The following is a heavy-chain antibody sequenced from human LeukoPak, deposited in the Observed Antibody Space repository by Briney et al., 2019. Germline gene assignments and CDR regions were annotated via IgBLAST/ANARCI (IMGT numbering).Heavy chain of an antibody. CDR2: IWYDGRNK. CDR3: ARERSRSYSISPDLDY. D-gene: IGHD6-13*01. Sequence: GGSLRLSCAASGSTFSSYGMHWVRQAPGKGLEWVAVIWYDGRNKYYADSVKGRFTISRDNSKNTVYLQMNSLRAEDTAVYHCARERSRSYSISPDLDYWGQGTLVTVSS. V-gene: IGHV3-33*01. CDR1: GSTFSSYG. J-gene: IGHJ4*02.